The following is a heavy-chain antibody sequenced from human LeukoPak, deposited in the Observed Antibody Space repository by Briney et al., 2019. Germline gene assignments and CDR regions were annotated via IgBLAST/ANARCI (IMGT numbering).Heavy chain of an antibody. CDR3: GRSGYYYYMDV. V-gene: IGHV3-11*01. Sequence: GGSLRLSCAASGFTFSDYYMSWIRQAPGKGLEWVSYISSSGSTIYYADSVKGRFTISRDNAKNSLYLQVNSLRAEDTAVYYCGRSGYYYYMDVWGKGTTVTVSS. CDR1: GFTFSDYY. D-gene: IGHD3-3*01. CDR2: ISSSGSTI. J-gene: IGHJ6*03.